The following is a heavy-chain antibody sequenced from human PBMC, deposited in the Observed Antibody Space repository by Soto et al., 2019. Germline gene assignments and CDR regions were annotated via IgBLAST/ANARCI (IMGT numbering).Heavy chain of an antibody. CDR2: IYYSGST. J-gene: IGHJ6*02. CDR3: ARDRRGSGSYYNGDYYYYGMDV. Sequence: QVQLQESGPGLVKPSQTLSLTCTVSGGSISSGGYYWSWIRQHPGKGLEWIGYIYYSGSTYYNPSLKSRVTISVDTSKNQFSLKLSSVTAADTAVYYCARDRRGSGSYYNGDYYYYGMDVWGQGTTVTVSS. V-gene: IGHV4-31*03. D-gene: IGHD3-10*01. CDR1: GGSISSGGYY.